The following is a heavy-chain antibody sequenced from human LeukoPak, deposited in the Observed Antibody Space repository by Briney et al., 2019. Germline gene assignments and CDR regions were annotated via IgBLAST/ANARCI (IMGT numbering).Heavy chain of an antibody. CDR1: GGSISSYY. J-gene: IGHJ3*02. Sequence: TLSLTCTVSGGSISSYYWSWIRQHPGKGLEWIGYIYYSGSTYYNPSLKSRVTISVDTSKNQLSLKLSSVTAADTAVYYCARDSSDSSGSSEEDAFDIWGQGTMVTVSS. D-gene: IGHD3-22*01. CDR3: ARDSSDSSGSSEEDAFDI. CDR2: IYYSGST. V-gene: IGHV4-31*03.